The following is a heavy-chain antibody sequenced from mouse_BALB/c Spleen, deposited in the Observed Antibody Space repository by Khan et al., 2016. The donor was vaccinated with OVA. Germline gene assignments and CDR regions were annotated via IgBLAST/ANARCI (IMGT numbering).Heavy chain of an antibody. CDR3: TKGGYYGNSLFDY. CDR2: MYPGSGNT. CDR1: GYTSTDHY. Sequence: QVQLQQSGPELVKPGASVKISCKASGYTSTDHYINGVKEKPGPGPEWIGWMYPGSGNTKYNEKVKDMATLTGHTSSSTAYMQLCSLTSVVTAVYCCTKGGYYGNSLFDYWGQGTTHTDSS. J-gene: IGHJ2*01. V-gene: IGHV1-84*02. D-gene: IGHD1-1*01.